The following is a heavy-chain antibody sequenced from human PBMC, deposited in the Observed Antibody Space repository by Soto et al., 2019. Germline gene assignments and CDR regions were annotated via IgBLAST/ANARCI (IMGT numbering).Heavy chain of an antibody. CDR3: ARLQVVLRMLTWSKFVNWFDP. Sequence: SETLSLTCAVYGESFSGDYWSWIRQPPGKGLEWIGGTNRSGSTTYNPSLKSRVTISVDTSKNQFSLKLSSVTAADTAVYYCARLQVVLRMLTWSKFVNWFDPRGQGSLVAVS. J-gene: IGHJ5*02. D-gene: IGHD3-3*01. CDR1: GESFSGDY. CDR2: TNRSGST. V-gene: IGHV4-34*01.